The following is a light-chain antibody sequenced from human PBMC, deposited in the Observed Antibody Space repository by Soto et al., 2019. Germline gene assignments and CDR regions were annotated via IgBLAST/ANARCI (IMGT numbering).Light chain of an antibody. Sequence: QKTQSPSSLSASVEDRGTFTCRAGQSILNYLSWYQQKPGKAPKVLIYAASSLRSGVPSRFSGSGSGTDFSLTISSLQPEDLATYYCKQSNSFPRTFGGGTKVDIK. J-gene: IGKJ4*01. CDR1: QSILNY. CDR3: KQSNSFPRT. CDR2: AAS. V-gene: IGKV1-17*01.